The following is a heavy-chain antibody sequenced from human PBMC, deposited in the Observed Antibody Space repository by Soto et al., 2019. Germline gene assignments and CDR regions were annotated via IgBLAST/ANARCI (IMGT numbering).Heavy chain of an antibody. J-gene: IGHJ4*02. CDR3: AKDDSKLPTYLDY. CDR1: GFTFSSYG. V-gene: IGHV3-30*18. CDR2: ISYDGSNK. Sequence: QVQLVESGGGVVQPGRSLRLSCAASGFTFSSYGMHWVRQAPGKGLEWVAVISYDGSNKCYADSVKGRFTISRDNSKNTLYLQMNSLRAEDTAVYYCAKDDSKLPTYLDYWGQGTLVTVSS. D-gene: IGHD2-15*01.